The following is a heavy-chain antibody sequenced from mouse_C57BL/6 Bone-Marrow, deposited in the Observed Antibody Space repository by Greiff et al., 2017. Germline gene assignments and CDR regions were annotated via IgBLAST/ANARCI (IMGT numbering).Heavy chain of an antibody. Sequence: QVQLQQPGTELVKPGASVKLSCKASGYTFTSYWMHWVKQRPGKGLEWIGNINPGNGGTNYTENLKSKATLTVDKASSTVYMQLSSLTSEDSAMYYCARGNYYCSCYGYFDVWGTGTTVTVSS. CDR3: ARGNYYCSCYGYFDV. V-gene: IGHV1-53*01. D-gene: IGHD1-1*01. J-gene: IGHJ1*03. CDR1: GYTFTSYW. CDR2: INPGNGGT.